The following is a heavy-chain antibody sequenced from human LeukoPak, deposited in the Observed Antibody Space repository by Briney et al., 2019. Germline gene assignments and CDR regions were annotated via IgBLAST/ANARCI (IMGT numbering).Heavy chain of an antibody. D-gene: IGHD3-10*01. V-gene: IGHV3-23*01. J-gene: IGHJ4*02. CDR1: GFTFSSYA. Sequence: GGSLRLSCAASGFTFSSYAMSWVRQAPGKGLEWVSAISGSGGSTYYADSVKGRFTISRDNSKNTLYLQMNSLRAEDTAVYYCAKDRFGELFEYYFDYWGQGTLVTVSS. CDR3: AKDRFGELFEYYFDY. CDR2: ISGSGGST.